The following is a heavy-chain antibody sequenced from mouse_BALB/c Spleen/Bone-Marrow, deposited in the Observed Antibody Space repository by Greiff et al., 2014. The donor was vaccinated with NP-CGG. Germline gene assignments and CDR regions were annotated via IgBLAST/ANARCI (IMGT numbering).Heavy chain of an antibody. J-gene: IGHJ2*01. CDR3: ASDYYGHYFDY. V-gene: IGHV14-3*02. Sequence: SGAELVKPGASVKLSCTASGFNIKDTYMHWVKQRPEQGLEWIGRIDPANGNTKYDPKFQGKATITADTSSNTAYLQLSSLTSEDTAVYYCASDYYGHYFDYWGQGTTLTVSS. CDR2: IDPANGNT. D-gene: IGHD1-2*01. CDR1: GFNIKDTY.